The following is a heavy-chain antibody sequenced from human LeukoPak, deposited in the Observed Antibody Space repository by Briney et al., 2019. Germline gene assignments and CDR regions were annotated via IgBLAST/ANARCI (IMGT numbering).Heavy chain of an antibody. J-gene: IGHJ5*02. CDR1: GGSFSGYY. D-gene: IGHD2-15*01. V-gene: IGHV4-34*01. CDR3: ARGQIVVVVAATLRIRGNWFDP. CDR2: INHSGST. Sequence: PSETLSLTCAVYGGSFSGYYWSWIRQPPGKGLEWIGEINHSGSTNYNPSLKSRVTISVDTSKNQFSLKLSSVTAADTAVYYCARGQIVVVVAATLRIRGNWFDPWGQGTLVTVSS.